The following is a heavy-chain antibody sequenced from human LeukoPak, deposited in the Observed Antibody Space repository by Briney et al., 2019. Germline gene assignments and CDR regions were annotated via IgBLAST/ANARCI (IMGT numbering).Heavy chain of an antibody. V-gene: IGHV1-69*13. CDR2: IIPIFGTA. CDR1: GGTFSSYG. J-gene: IGHJ4*02. D-gene: IGHD6-13*01. CDR3: ARDLRSWYQSPVSLPGY. Sequence: SVKVSCKASGGTFSSYGISWVRQAPGQGLEWMGGIIPIFGTANYAQKFQGRVTITADESTSTAYMELSSLRSEDTAVYYCARDLRSWYQSPVSLPGYWGQGTLVTVSS.